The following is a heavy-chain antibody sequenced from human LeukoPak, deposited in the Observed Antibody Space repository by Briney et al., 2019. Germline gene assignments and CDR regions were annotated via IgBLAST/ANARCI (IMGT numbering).Heavy chain of an antibody. CDR3: ARGQMATINAFDI. D-gene: IGHD5-24*01. J-gene: IGHJ3*02. CDR2: IIPIFATA. Sequence: ASVKVSRKASGDTLSSYAISWVRQAPGEGLEWMGGIIPIFATANYAQKFQGRVTITADESTSTAYMELSSLRSEDTAVYYCARGQMATINAFDIWGQGTMVTVSS. V-gene: IGHV1-69*13. CDR1: GDTLSSYA.